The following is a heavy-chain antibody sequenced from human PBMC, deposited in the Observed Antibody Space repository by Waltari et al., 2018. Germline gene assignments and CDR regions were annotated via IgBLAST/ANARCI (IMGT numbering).Heavy chain of an antibody. D-gene: IGHD6-13*01. V-gene: IGHV4-34*01. CDR2: MDYSVST. CDR3: ARRGQVSSCDGVWIDY. J-gene: IGHJ4*02. Sequence: VQLQQWGAGLLKPSETLSLPCAVLGGSFRGYYWCWIHEPPGKGLGGSGSMDYSVSTYCNPSLNRRVTIAVDTSKNPFSLKFCSGTAADTAVYCAARRGQVSSCDGVWIDYWGQGTLVTVSS. CDR1: GGSFRGYY.